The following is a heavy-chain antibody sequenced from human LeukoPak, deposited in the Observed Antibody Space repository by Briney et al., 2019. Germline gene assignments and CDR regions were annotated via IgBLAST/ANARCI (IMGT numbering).Heavy chain of an antibody. Sequence: ASVKVSCKASGYTFTGYYMHWVRQAPGQGLEWMGWINPNSGGTNYAQKFQGRVTMTRDTSISTAYMELSRLRSDDTAVYYCARDNGYSSSWVDYWGQGTLVTVSS. CDR1: GYTFTGYY. J-gene: IGHJ4*02. CDR3: ARDNGYSSSWVDY. V-gene: IGHV1-2*02. D-gene: IGHD6-13*01. CDR2: INPNSGGT.